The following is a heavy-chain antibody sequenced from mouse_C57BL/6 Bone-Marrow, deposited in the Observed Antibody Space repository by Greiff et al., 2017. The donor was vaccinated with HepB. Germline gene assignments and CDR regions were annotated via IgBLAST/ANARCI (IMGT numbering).Heavy chain of an antibody. CDR2: FYPSDSET. CDR1: GYTFTSYW. Sequence: VQLQQPGAELVRPGSSVKLSCKASGYTFTSYWMDWVKQRPGQGLEWMGNFYPSDSETHYNQKLKNKATLTVDKSSSTAYMQLSSLTSEDSAVYYCARWGTAQATGYFDYWGQGTTLTVSS. V-gene: IGHV1-61*01. D-gene: IGHD3-2*02. J-gene: IGHJ2*01. CDR3: ARWGTAQATGYFDY.